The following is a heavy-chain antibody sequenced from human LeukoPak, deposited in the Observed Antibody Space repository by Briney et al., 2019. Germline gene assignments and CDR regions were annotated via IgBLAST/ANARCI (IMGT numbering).Heavy chain of an antibody. CDR3: ARGGKIFGVGTEAMDV. J-gene: IGHJ6*03. Sequence: GASVKVSCKASGYSFTNFDINWVRQATGQGLEWMGWMNPNSGNKGYAQKFQGRVTMTMNTSITTAYMELSSLRSEDTAVYYCARGGKIFGVGTEAMDVWGKGTTVTVSS. V-gene: IGHV1-8*01. CDR1: GYSFTNFD. D-gene: IGHD3-3*01. CDR2: MNPNSGNK.